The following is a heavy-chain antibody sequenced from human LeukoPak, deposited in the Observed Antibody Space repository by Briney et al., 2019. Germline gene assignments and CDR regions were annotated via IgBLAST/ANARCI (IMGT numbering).Heavy chain of an antibody. CDR1: GFTFSSYS. Sequence: GGPLRLSCAASGFTFSSYSMNWGRQTPGKGLEWVSCISSSSSYIYYGDSVKGRFTISRDNAKNSLYLQMNSLRAEDTAVYYCARDRFGSGSCFDYWGQGTLVTVSS. V-gene: IGHV3-21*01. CDR3: ARDRFGSGSCFDY. D-gene: IGHD3-10*01. J-gene: IGHJ4*02. CDR2: ISSSSSYI.